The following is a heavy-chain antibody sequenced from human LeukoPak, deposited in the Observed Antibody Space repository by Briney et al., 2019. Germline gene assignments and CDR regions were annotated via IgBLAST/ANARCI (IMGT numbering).Heavy chain of an antibody. J-gene: IGHJ6*02. D-gene: IGHD4-17*01. V-gene: IGHV4-59*06. CDR2: IYYSGST. CDR3: ARDRRMTTVHSRYYYYGMDV. Sequence: SETLSLTCTVSGGSISNFYWSWIRQHPGKGLEWIGYIYYSGSTYYNPSLKSRVTISVDTSKNQFSLKLSSVTAADTAVYYCARDRRMTTVHSRYYYYGMDVWGQGTTVTVSS. CDR1: GGSISNFY.